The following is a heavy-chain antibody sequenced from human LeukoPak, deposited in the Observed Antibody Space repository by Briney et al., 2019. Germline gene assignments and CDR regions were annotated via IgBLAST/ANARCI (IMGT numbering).Heavy chain of an antibody. J-gene: IGHJ6*03. CDR3: ARDGEVSSSWYNPQGYYYMDV. CDR1: GYTFTIYG. D-gene: IGHD6-13*01. V-gene: IGHV1-18*01. CDR2: VSAYNGNT. Sequence: SVTLSFTASGYTFTIYGISWVRLAPGQGLEWMGWVSAYNGNTNYAQKLQGRVTMTTDTSTSTAYMELRSLGSDDTAVYYCARDGEVSSSWYNPQGYYYMDVWGKGTTVTVSS.